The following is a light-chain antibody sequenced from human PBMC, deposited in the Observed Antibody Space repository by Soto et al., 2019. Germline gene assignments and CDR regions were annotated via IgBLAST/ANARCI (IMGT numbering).Light chain of an antibody. Sequence: QSVLTQPRSVSGSPGQSVTISCTGTSSDVGSYNYVSWYQQHPDKAPRVVIYDVTTRPSGVPDRFSGSKSGNTASLTISGLQAEDESDYYCCSYAGGDYVFGTGTKVTVL. CDR3: CSYAGGDYV. CDR2: DVT. J-gene: IGLJ1*01. V-gene: IGLV2-11*01. CDR1: SSDVGSYNY.